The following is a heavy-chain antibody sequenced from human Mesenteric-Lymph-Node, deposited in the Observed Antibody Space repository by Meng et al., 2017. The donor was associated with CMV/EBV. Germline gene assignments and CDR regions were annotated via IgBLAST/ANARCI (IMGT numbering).Heavy chain of an antibody. J-gene: IGHJ4*02. V-gene: IGHV4-34*01. Sequence: QVHSNEWGAGLVKPSETLSGTCAVYGVSFSVYDWNWIRQSPGKGREWIGEINHSGSTTYNPSFTSRIIISVDTSTNQISLNMSSVTAADTAVYYCARGSSYDILTGYFDYWGQGALVTVSS. CDR1: GVSFSVYD. CDR2: INHSGST. CDR3: ARGSSYDILTGYFDY. D-gene: IGHD3-9*01.